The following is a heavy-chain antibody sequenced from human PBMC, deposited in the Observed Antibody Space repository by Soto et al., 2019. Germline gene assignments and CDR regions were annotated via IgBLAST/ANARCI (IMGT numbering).Heavy chain of an antibody. CDR1: GVSITSTDW. Sequence: QVQLQESGPGLVKPSETLSLSCAVSGVSITSTDWWSWVSQPPGKGLQWIGEVSLGGGANYNPSLKRRVTISVDNSRNQFSLTLNSVTAADTAVYFFAGSTADTTLKASSFWGQGTLVTVSS. V-gene: IGHV4-4*02. CDR2: VSLGGGA. CDR3: AGSTADTTLKASSF. J-gene: IGHJ4*02. D-gene: IGHD4-4*01.